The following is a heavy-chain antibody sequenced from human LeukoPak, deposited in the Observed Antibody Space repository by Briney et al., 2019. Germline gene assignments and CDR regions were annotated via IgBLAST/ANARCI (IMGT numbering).Heavy chain of an antibody. CDR1: GYTFTSYG. J-gene: IGHJ5*02. Sequence: ASVKVSCKASGYTFTSYGISWVRQAPGQGLEWMGWISAYNGNTNYAQKLQGRATMTTDTSTSTTYMELRSLRSDDTAVYYCARGGGVIRFAPNWFDPWGQGTLVTVSS. D-gene: IGHD3-10*01. CDR3: ARGGGVIRFAPNWFDP. CDR2: ISAYNGNT. V-gene: IGHV1-18*01.